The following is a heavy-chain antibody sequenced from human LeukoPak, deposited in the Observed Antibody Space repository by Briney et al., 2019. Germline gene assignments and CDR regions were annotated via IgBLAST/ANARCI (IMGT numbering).Heavy chain of an antibody. V-gene: IGHV1-69*05. J-gene: IGHJ3*02. CDR2: IIPIFGTA. CDR3: ARDEGSDDAFDI. Sequence: SVKVSCKASGGTFRSCAINWVRQAPGQGLEWRGRIIPIFGTANYAQKFQGRVTITTDESTSTAYMELSSLRSEDTAVYYCARDEGSDDAFDIWGQGTMVTVSS. CDR1: GGTFRSCA.